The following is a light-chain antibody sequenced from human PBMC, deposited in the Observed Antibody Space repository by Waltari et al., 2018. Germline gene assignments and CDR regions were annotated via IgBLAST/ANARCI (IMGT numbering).Light chain of an antibody. CDR2: DDN. CDR1: NIGSKM. J-gene: IGLJ2*01. Sequence: YVLTQLPSVSVALGQTARIICGGRNIGSKMVNWYQQKPGQAPVLVVYDDNDRPSGIPERFAGSNAGNTPTLTISRVEVGDEADYYCQVWDSSSDHVVFGGGTKLTVL. CDR3: QVWDSSSDHVV. V-gene: IGLV3-21*02.